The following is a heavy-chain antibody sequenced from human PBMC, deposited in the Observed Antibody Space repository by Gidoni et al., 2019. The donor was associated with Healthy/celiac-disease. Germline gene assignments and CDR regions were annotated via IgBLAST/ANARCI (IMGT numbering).Heavy chain of an antibody. V-gene: IGHV3-30*18. CDR1: GFTFSSYG. D-gene: IGHD2-15*01. J-gene: IGHJ4*02. Sequence: QVQLVESGGGVVKPGRSLRLSCAASGFTFSSYGMHWVRQAPGKGLEWVAVISYDGSNKYYADSVKGRFTISRDNSKNTLYLQMNSLRAEDTAVYYCAKDQGYCSGGSCYASGYWGQGTLVTVSS. CDR3: AKDQGYCSGGSCYASGY. CDR2: ISYDGSNK.